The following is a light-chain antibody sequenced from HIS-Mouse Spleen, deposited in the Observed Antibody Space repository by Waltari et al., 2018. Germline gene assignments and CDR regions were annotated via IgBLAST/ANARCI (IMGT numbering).Light chain of an antibody. Sequence: QSALTQPASVSGSPGQSTTLSCTGTSSDVGGYNSVSWYQQHPGKAPKLMINEVSNRPSGVSNRFSGSKSGNTASLTISGLQAEDEADYYCSSYTSSSTLEVFGGGTKLTVL. V-gene: IGLV2-14*01. J-gene: IGLJ2*01. CDR2: EVS. CDR3: SSYTSSSTLEV. CDR1: SSDVGGYNS.